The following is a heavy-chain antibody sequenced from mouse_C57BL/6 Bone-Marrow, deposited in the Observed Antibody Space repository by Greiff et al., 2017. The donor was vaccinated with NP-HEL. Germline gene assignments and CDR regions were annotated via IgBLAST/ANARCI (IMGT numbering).Heavy chain of an antibody. CDR2: SRNKANDYTT. J-gene: IGHJ4*01. D-gene: IGHD3-3*01. Sequence: EVKVVESGGGLVQSGRSLRLSCATSGFTFSDFYMEWVRQAPGKGLEWIAASRNKANDYTTEYSASVKGRFIVSRDTSQSILYLQMNALRAEDTAIYYCARDAASNLGAMDYWGQGTSVTVSS. CDR1: GFTFSDFY. V-gene: IGHV7-1*01. CDR3: ARDAASNLGAMDY.